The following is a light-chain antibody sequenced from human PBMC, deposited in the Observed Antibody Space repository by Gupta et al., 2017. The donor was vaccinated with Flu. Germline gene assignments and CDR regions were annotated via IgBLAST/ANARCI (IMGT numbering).Light chain of an antibody. CDR2: GAS. J-gene: IGKJ1*01. CDR1: QSVSNN. CDR3: QQYNNWTSWT. V-gene: IGKV3-15*01. Sequence: EIVMTQSPATLSVSPGERATLSCRASQSVSNNLAGYQQKPGQAPRLLIYGASTRATGIPARFSGSGSGTEFTLTISSLQSEDFAVYYCQQYNNWTSWTFGQGTKVEIK.